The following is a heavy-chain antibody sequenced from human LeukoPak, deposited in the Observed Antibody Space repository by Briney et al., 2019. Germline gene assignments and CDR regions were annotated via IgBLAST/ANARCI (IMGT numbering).Heavy chain of an antibody. CDR2: ISSGGKDR. CDR1: GFTFSNSA. J-gene: IGHJ6*03. CDR3: ARQASALKYYFNYMDV. D-gene: IGHD6-19*01. Sequence: GGSLRLSCAASGFTFSNSATHWVRQAPGKGLEWVALISSGGKDRYYIESVKGRFIISRDNSKNAVDLQMNSLRPEDTAVYFCARQASALKYYFNYMDVWGKGTTVIVSS. V-gene: IGHV3-30*10.